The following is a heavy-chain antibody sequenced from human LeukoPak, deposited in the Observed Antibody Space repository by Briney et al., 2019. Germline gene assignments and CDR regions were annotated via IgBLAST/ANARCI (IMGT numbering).Heavy chain of an antibody. CDR1: GGSFSGYY. CDR2: INHSGST. D-gene: IGHD6-13*01. CDR3: ARDRIAAAGTLYPY. V-gene: IGHV4-34*01. J-gene: IGHJ4*02. Sequence: SETLSLTCAVYGGSFSGYYWSWIRQPPGKGLEWIGEINHSGSTNYNPSLKSRVTISVDTSKNQFSLKLSSVTAADTAVYYCARDRIAAAGTLYPYWGQGTLVTVSS.